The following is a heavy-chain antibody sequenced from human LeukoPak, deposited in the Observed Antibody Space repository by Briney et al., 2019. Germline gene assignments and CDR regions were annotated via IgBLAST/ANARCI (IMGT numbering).Heavy chain of an antibody. CDR2: IVVGSGNT. Sequence: ASVKVSCKASGFTFTSSAMPWVRQARGQRLEWIGWIVVGSGNTNYAQKFQERVTITRDMSTSTAYMELSSLRAEDTAVYYCARDSYAGAPPLEYWGQGTLVTVSS. J-gene: IGHJ4*02. CDR1: GFTFTSSA. CDR3: ARDSYAGAPPLEY. V-gene: IGHV1-58*02. D-gene: IGHD3-16*01.